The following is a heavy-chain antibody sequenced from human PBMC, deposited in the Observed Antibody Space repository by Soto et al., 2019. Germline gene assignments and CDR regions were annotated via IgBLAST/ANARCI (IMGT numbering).Heavy chain of an antibody. V-gene: IGHV4-59*08. D-gene: IGHD3-10*01. J-gene: IGHJ4*02. CDR3: VRRHGLTIDAYY. CDR1: GGSISSYY. Sequence: SETLSLTCTVSGGSISSYYWSWIRQPPGKGLEWIGYIYYSGSTNYNPSLKSRVTISVDRSQKLFSLKLTSVTAADTAVYYCVRRHGLTIDAYYWGQGTLVTVAS. CDR2: IYYSGST.